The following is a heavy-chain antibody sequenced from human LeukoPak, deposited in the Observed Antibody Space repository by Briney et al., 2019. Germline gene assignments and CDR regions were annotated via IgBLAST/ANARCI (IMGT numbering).Heavy chain of an antibody. J-gene: IGHJ4*02. D-gene: IGHD5-12*01. V-gene: IGHV4-59*01. CDR3: ARGPLDSGYTYFDY. CDR1: GGSFSGYY. Sequence: SETLSLTCAVYGGSFSGYYWSWTRQPPGKGLEWIGYFSYSGSTNYNPSLKSRVTISVDTSKNQFSLNLSSVTAADTAVYYCARGPLDSGYTYFDYWGQGTLVSVAS. CDR2: FSYSGST.